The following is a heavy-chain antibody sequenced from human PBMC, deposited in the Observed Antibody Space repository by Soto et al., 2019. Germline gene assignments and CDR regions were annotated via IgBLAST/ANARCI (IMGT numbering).Heavy chain of an antibody. CDR2: IYPGDSDT. J-gene: IGHJ3*02. CDR1: GYSFTSYW. Sequence: PGESLKISCKGSGYSFTSYWIGWVRQMPGKGLEWMGIIYPGDSDTRYSPSFQGQVTISADKSISTAYLQWSSLKASDTAMYYCASRVGSRHSSGWNDAFDIWGQGTMVTVSS. CDR3: ASRVGSRHSSGWNDAFDI. D-gene: IGHD6-19*01. V-gene: IGHV5-51*01.